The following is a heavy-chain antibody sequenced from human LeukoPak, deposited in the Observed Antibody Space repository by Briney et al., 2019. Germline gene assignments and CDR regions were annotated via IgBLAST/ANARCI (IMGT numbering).Heavy chain of an antibody. Sequence: PGGSLRLSCAAFGVTFSNSGMHWFRQAPVKGVEWVALIRFDGSNDFYADSVKGRFTISRDNSKNTLYLQMNTLRTEDTAVYYCAKDPRFYGRDWTGYFDYWGQGTLVTVSS. J-gene: IGHJ4*02. CDR3: AKDPRFYGRDWTGYFDY. D-gene: IGHD3/OR15-3a*01. CDR2: IRFDGSND. CDR1: GVTFSNSG. V-gene: IGHV3-30*02.